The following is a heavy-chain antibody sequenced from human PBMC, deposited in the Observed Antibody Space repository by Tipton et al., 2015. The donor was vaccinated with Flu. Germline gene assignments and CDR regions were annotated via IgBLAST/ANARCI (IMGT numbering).Heavy chain of an antibody. Sequence: SLRLSCAASGFTFSSYGMHWVRQAPGKGLEWVAVIWYDGSNKYYADSVKGRFTISRDNSKNTLYLQMNSLRAEDTAVYYCAKVRGLYDFWSGYHYFDYWGQGTLVTVSS. J-gene: IGHJ4*02. CDR1: GFTFSSYG. D-gene: IGHD3-3*01. V-gene: IGHV3-33*06. CDR3: AKVRGLYDFWSGYHYFDY. CDR2: IWYDGSNK.